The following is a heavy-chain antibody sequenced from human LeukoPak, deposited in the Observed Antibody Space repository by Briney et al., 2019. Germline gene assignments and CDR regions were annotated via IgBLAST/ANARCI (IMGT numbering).Heavy chain of an antibody. CDR1: GGSVSISAYH. CDR2: INYSGTT. V-gene: IGHV4-39*01. Sequence: SETLSLTCTVSGGSVSISAYHWGWIRQPPGKGLEWIGSINYSGTTFYNPSRESRVTVAIYTTKEQFSMKRTDMTAADTAVYYCARLQFNGNKPRQCDYWGQGTLVTLSS. J-gene: IGHJ4*02. D-gene: IGHD1-14*01. CDR3: ARLQFNGNKPRQCDY.